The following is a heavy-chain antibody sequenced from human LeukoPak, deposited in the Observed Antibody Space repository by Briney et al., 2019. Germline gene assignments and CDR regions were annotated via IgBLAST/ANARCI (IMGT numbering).Heavy chain of an antibody. J-gene: IGHJ4*02. D-gene: IGHD6-13*01. CDR2: IYSGGST. CDR1: GLTVSSNY. CDR3: ARDTPAAGTRYFDY. V-gene: IGHV3-66*01. Sequence: GGSLRLSCAASGLTVSSNYMSWVRQAPGKGLEWVSVIYSGGSTYNADSVKGRFTISRDNSKNTLYLQMNSLRTEDTAVYYCARDTPAAGTRYFDYWGQGTLVTVSS.